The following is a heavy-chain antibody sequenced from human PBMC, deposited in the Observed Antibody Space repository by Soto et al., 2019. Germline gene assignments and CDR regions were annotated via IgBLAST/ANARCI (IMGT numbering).Heavy chain of an antibody. CDR1: GFTFSVSW. D-gene: IGHD2-15*01. CDR2: IKQDGREK. CDR3: ARDAYSTKATFDF. Sequence: EVQLVESGGGLVQPGGSLRLSCAASGFTFSVSWMSWVRQAPGKGLEWVANIKQDGREKYYVDSVKGRFTISRDNAKNSLYLQMNSLRAEDTAVYYCARDAYSTKATFDFWGQGTLVIVSS. V-gene: IGHV3-7*05. J-gene: IGHJ4*02.